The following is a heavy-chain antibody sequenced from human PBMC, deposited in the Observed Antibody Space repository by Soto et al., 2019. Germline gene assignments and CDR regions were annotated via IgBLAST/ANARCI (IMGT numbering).Heavy chain of an antibody. V-gene: IGHV3-23*01. CDR2: ITGSGSTT. J-gene: IGHJ5*02. CDR3: AKDFTAYLSSWFHL. CDR1: EFTFSNNA. Sequence: EVQLLESGGGLVQPGGSLRLSCAASEFTFSNNAMHWVRQAPGKGLEWVSGITGSGSTTFYADSVKGRFTISRDNSKNTLYLHMSSLRAEDTAIYYCAKDFTAYLSSWFHLWGQGTLVTVSS. D-gene: IGHD6-13*01.